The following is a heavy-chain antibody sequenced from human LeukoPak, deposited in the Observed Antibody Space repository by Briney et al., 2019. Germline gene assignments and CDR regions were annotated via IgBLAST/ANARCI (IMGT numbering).Heavy chain of an antibody. D-gene: IGHD1-26*01. V-gene: IGHV3-23*01. CDR1: GFTFSSYA. Sequence: GGSLRLSCAASGFTFSSYAMSWVRQAPGKGLEWVSAISGSGGSTYYADSVKGRFTISRDNSKNTLYLQMNSLRAEDTAVYYCARGDEWELNVDNWGQGTLVTVSS. J-gene: IGHJ4*02. CDR3: ARGDEWELNVDN. CDR2: ISGSGGST.